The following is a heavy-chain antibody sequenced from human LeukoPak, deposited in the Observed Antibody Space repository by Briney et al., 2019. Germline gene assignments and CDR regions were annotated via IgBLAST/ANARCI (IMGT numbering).Heavy chain of an antibody. V-gene: IGHV6-1*01. J-gene: IGHJ5*02. CDR1: GERVSCNTAS. CDR2: TYYRSKWSN. CDR3: ARDRDSDFEWGPYDP. D-gene: IGHD4-11*01. Sequence: SQTLSLTCAISGERVSCNTASWNWFRQSPSRGLEWLGRTYYRSKWSNDYAPSVKGRITINADTSRNQFSLHLNSVTPEDTAVYFCARDRDSDFEWGPYDPWGQGTLVVVSS.